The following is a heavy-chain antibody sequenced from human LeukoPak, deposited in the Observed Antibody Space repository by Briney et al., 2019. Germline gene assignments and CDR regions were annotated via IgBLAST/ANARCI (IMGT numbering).Heavy chain of an antibody. CDR3: AREGGDPRWLDP. V-gene: IGHV4-4*07. J-gene: IGHJ5*02. CDR2: INTSGST. CDR1: GGSISSYY. D-gene: IGHD6-25*01. Sequence: PAETLSLTCAVSGGSISSYYWTWIRQSAGKGLEWIGRINTSGSTNYNPSLRSRVTISVNTSKNPFSLHLTSVTAADTAVYSCAREGGDPRWLDPWGQGTLVTVSS.